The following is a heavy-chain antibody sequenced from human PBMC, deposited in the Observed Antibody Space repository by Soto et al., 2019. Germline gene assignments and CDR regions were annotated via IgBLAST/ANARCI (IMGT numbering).Heavy chain of an antibody. J-gene: IGHJ4*02. CDR2: IIPIFGTA. V-gene: IGHV1-69*01. CDR1: GGTFSSYA. D-gene: IGHD1-26*01. Sequence: QVQLVQSGAKVKKPGSSVKVSCKASGGTFSSYAISWVRQAPGQGLEWMGGIIPIFGTANYAQKFQGRVTITADESTSTAYMELSSLRSEDTAVYYCASRVLSVGATGPPYWGQGALVTVSS. CDR3: ASRVLSVGATGPPY.